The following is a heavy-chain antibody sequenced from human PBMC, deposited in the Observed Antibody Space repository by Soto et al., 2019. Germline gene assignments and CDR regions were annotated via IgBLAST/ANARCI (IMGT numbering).Heavy chain of an antibody. CDR3: AKDFHESGTYSDF. CDR2: ISYDGTNK. CDR1: GFTFSSFG. J-gene: IGHJ4*02. D-gene: IGHD1-26*01. V-gene: IGHV3-30*18. Sequence: QVQLVESGGGVVQPGRSLRLSCAASGFTFSSFGMHWVRQAPGKGLEWVAVISYDGTNKYYADSVKGRFTISRDNSKNMVHLQMNSLRAEDTALYYCAKDFHESGTYSDFWGQGTLVTVSS.